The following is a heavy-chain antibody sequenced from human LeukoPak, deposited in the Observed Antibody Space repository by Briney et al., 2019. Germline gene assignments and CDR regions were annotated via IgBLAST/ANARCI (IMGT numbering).Heavy chain of an antibody. V-gene: IGHV3-13*01. CDR3: ARSLPDSGYDYMDY. J-gene: IGHJ4*02. CDR2: IGTAGDT. CDR1: GFTFSSYG. D-gene: IGHD5-12*01. Sequence: GGSLRLSCAASGFTFSSYGMHWVRQATGKGLEWVSAIGTAGDTYYPGSVKGRFTISRENAKNSLYLQMNSLRAGDTAVYYCARSLPDSGYDYMDYWGQGTLVTVSS.